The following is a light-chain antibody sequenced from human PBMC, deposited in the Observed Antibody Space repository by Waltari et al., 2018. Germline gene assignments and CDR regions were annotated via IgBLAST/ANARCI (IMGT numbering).Light chain of an antibody. V-gene: IGKV1D-16*01. CDR3: HQYASSPWT. CDR1: QGISNW. Sequence: DIQMTQSPSSLSASVGDRVTITCRACQGISNWLAWYQQKPGKAPKSLLSGASNLQSGAPSRFSGSGSGTDFTLTITSLQAEDVAVYYCHQYASSPWTFGQGTKVEI. CDR2: GAS. J-gene: IGKJ1*01.